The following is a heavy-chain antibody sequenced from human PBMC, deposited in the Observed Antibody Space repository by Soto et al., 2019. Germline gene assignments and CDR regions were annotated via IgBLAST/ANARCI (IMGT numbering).Heavy chain of an antibody. D-gene: IGHD5-18*01. Sequence: GGSLRLSCAASGFTVSSNYMSWVRQAPGKGLEWVSVIYSGGSTYYADSVKGRFTISRDNSKNTLYLQMNSLRAEDTAVYYCAREKVDTAMVGYFDYWGQGTLVTVSS. J-gene: IGHJ4*02. CDR3: AREKVDTAMVGYFDY. CDR2: IYSGGST. V-gene: IGHV3-53*01. CDR1: GFTVSSNY.